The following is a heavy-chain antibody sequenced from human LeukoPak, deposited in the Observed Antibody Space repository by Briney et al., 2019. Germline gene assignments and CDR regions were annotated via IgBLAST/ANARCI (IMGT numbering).Heavy chain of an antibody. Sequence: GGSLRLSCAASGFTFSSYAMSWVRQAPGKGLEWVSAISGSGGSTYYADSVKGRFTISRDNSKNTLYLQKNSLRAEDTAVYYCAKDPWEWLVPFDYWGQGTLVTVSS. CDR2: ISGSGGST. J-gene: IGHJ4*02. D-gene: IGHD6-19*01. CDR1: GFTFSSYA. V-gene: IGHV3-23*01. CDR3: AKDPWEWLVPFDY.